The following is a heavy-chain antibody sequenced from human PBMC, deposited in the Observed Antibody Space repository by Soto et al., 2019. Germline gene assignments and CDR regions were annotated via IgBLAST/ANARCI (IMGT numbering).Heavy chain of an antibody. D-gene: IGHD1-1*01. V-gene: IGHV4-31*03. CDR3: ARVGTVPSNFDY. CDR1: GGSVSSGGYY. CDR2: IYYSGST. Sequence: SETLSLTCTVSGGSVSSGGYYWSWIRQHPGKGLEWIGYIYYSGSTYYNPSLKSRVTISVDTSKNQFSLKLSSVTAADTAVYYCARVGTVPSNFDYWGQGTLVTVSS. J-gene: IGHJ4*02.